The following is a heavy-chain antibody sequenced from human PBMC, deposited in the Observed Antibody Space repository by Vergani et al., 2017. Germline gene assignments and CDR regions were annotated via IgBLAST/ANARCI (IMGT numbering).Heavy chain of an antibody. V-gene: IGHV2-70*04. CDR3: ARSSSWGSTGFDY. CDR2: IDWDDDK. Sequence: QVTLKESGPALVKPTQTLTLTCTFSGFSLSTSGMRVSWIRQPPGKALEWLARIDWDDDKFYSTSLKTRLTISKDTSKNQVVLTITNMDPVDTATYYCARSSSWGSTGFDYWGQGTLVTVSS. J-gene: IGHJ4*02. D-gene: IGHD7-27*01. CDR1: GFSLSTSGMR.